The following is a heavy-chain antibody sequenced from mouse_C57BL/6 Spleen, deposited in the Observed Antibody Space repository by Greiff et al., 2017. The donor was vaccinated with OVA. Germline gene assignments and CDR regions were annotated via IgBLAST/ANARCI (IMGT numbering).Heavy chain of an antibody. CDR3: ARAYYYGSRSPPYCAMDY. V-gene: IGHV5-4*03. Sequence: EVKLVESGGGLVKPGGSLKLSCAASGFTFSSYAMSWVRQTPEKRLEWVATISDGGSYTYYPDNVKGRFTISRDNAKNNLYLQMSQLKSEDTAMYYCARAYYYGSRSPPYCAMDYWGQGTSVTVSS. J-gene: IGHJ4*01. CDR2: ISDGGSYT. CDR1: GFTFSSYA. D-gene: IGHD1-1*01.